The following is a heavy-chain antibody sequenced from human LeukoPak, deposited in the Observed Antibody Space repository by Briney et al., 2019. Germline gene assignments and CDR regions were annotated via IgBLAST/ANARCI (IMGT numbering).Heavy chain of an antibody. D-gene: IGHD1-26*01. V-gene: IGHV3-48*03. CDR3: ARDWSGSYWGQYYFDY. CDR2: ISSSGSTI. J-gene: IGHJ4*02. CDR1: GFTFSSYE. Sequence: GGSLRLSCAASGFTFSSYEMNWVRQAPGKGLEWVSYISSSGSTIYYADSVKGRFTISRDNAKNSLYLQMNSLRAEDTAVYYCARDWSGSYWGQYYFDYWGQGTLVTVSS.